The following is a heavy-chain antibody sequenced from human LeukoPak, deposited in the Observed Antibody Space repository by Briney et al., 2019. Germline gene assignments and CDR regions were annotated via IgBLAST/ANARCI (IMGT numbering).Heavy chain of an antibody. CDR2: INPKRAGT. V-gene: IGHV1-2*02. D-gene: IGHD1-26*01. CDR1: GYTFTDYY. Sequence: ASVKVSCKASGYTFTDYYMHWVRQAPGQGLEWMGWINPKRAGTNYAQKFQGRLTMTRDTSISTAYMELSRLRSDATAVYYCARVVEYYYYYYYMDVWGKGTTVTVSS. CDR3: ARVVEYYYYYYYMDV. J-gene: IGHJ6*03.